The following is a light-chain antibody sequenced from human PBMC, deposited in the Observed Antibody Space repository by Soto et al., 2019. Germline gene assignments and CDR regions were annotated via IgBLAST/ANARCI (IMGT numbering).Light chain of an antibody. CDR1: SSDVGYYNR. J-gene: IGLJ1*01. Sequence: QSVVTQPPSVSGSPGQSVTISCTGTSSDVGYYNRVSWYQQPPGTAPKLLIYEVSNRPSGVPDRFSGSKSGNTASLTISGLQAEDEADYYCSLYTSSTFYVFGTGTKVTVL. V-gene: IGLV2-18*01. CDR2: EVS. CDR3: SLYTSSTFYV.